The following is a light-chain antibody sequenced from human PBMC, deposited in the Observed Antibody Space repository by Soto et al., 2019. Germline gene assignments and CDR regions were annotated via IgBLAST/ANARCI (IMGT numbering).Light chain of an antibody. CDR2: AAS. V-gene: IGKV1-27*01. J-gene: IGKJ1*01. CDR3: LKYNSAPQT. Sequence: DIPMTQSPSSLSASVGDRVTITCRASKGISNYLAWYQQKPGKVPKLLIYAASTLQSGVPSRFSGSGSGTDFTLTISSLQPEDVATYYCLKYNSAPQTFGQGTKVEIK. CDR1: KGISNY.